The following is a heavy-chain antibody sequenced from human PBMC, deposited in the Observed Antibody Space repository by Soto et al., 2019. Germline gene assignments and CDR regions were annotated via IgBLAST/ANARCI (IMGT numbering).Heavy chain of an antibody. V-gene: IGHV1-69*13. Sequence: SVKVSCKASGGTFSSYAISWVRQAPGQGLEWMGGIIPIFGTANYAQKFQGRVTITADESTSTAYMELSSLRSEDTAEYYCARTRSNYGDYVMDYYGMDVWGQGTTVTVSS. D-gene: IGHD4-17*01. CDR2: IIPIFGTA. J-gene: IGHJ6*02. CDR1: GGTFSSYA. CDR3: ARTRSNYGDYVMDYYGMDV.